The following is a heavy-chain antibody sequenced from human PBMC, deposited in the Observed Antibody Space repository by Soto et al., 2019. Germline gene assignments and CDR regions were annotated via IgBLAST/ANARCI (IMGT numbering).Heavy chain of an antibody. V-gene: IGHV4-4*02. CDR1: GGSISSSNW. D-gene: IGHD2-21*02. Sequence: ETRARTGTSSGGSISSSNWWSWVRQPPGKGLEWIGYIYNSGSTYYNPSLKSRVTISVDTSKNQFSLKLNSVTAADTAVYYCARDLWGYCGTDCYPLDVWGQGTTVTVSS. CDR3: ARDLWGYCGTDCYPLDV. J-gene: IGHJ6*02. CDR2: IYNSGST.